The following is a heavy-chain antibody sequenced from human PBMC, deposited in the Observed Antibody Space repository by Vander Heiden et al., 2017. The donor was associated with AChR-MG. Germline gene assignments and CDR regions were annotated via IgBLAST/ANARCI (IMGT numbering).Heavy chain of an antibody. CDR3: ARPGAAGIAVAGTLDV. CDR1: GGSISSSSYY. J-gene: IGHJ6*02. CDR2: IYYSGST. D-gene: IGHD6-19*01. V-gene: IGHV4-39*01. Sequence: QLLLQESGPGLVKPSETLSLTCTVSGGSISSSSYYWGWIRQPPGKGLEWIGSIYYSGSTYYNPSLKSRVTISVDTSKNQFSLRLSSVTAADTAVYYCARPGAAGIAVAGTLDVWGQGTTVTVSS.